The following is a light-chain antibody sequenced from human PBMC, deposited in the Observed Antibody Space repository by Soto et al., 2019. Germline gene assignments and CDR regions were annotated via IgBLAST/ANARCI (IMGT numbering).Light chain of an antibody. V-gene: IGLV2-23*01. CDR1: SSDVGSYNL. CDR3: CSYEGSSLYV. Sequence: QSVLTQPASVSGSPGQSITISCTGTSSDVGSYNLVSWYQQHPGKAPKLMIYEGSKRPSGVSNRFSGSKSGNTASLTISGLQAEDEADYYCCSYEGSSLYVFGTGTKVTVL. J-gene: IGLJ1*01. CDR2: EGS.